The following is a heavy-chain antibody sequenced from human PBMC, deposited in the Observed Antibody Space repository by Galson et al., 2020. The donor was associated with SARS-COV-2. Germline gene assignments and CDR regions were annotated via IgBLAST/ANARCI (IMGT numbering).Heavy chain of an antibody. CDR1: GYSFTSYW. CDR3: ARDFGDYGFTY. CDR2: IYPGNSNT. J-gene: IGHJ4*02. D-gene: IGHD4-17*01. V-gene: IGHV5-51*01. Sequence: GESLKISCTGSGYSFTSYWIGWVRQMPGKGLEWMGFIYPGNSNTKFSPSFQDQVTISADKSISTAYLQWSSLKASDTAMYYCARDFGDYGFTYWGQGTLVTVSS.